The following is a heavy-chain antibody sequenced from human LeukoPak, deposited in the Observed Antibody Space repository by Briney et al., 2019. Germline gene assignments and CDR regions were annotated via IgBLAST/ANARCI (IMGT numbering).Heavy chain of an antibody. CDR2: IKGKTDGGTA. CDR3: TALLGITATLVY. CDR1: GFTFSNAW. V-gene: IGHV3-15*01. J-gene: IGHJ4*02. Sequence: TGGSLRLSCAASGFTFSNAWMSWVRQAPGKGLELVGRIKGKTDGGTAAYAAPVKGRFTISRDDSENTLYLQMNSLKSEDTAVYYCTALLGITATLVYWGQGTLVTVSS. D-gene: IGHD7-27*01.